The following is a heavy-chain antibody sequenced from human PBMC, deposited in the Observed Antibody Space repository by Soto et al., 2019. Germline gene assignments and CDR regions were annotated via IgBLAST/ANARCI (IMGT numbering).Heavy chain of an antibody. D-gene: IGHD3-10*01. Sequence: EVQLLESGGGLVQPGGSLRLTCAASGFTFSSYAMSWVRQAPGKGLEWVSAISGSGGSTYYADSVKGRFTISRDNSKNTLYLQMNSLRAEDTAVYYCAKDRLLWFGEKGDYWGQGTLVTVSS. J-gene: IGHJ4*02. CDR1: GFTFSSYA. V-gene: IGHV3-23*01. CDR2: ISGSGGST. CDR3: AKDRLLWFGEKGDY.